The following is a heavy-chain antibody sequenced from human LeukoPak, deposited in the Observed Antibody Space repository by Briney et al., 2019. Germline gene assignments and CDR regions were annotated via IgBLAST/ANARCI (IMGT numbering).Heavy chain of an antibody. CDR1: GYTLTELS. CDR2: FDPEDGET. CDR3: ATASSRLRLGELWLRFDY. V-gene: IGHV1-24*01. J-gene: IGHJ4*02. Sequence: ASVKVSCKVSGYTLTELSMHWVRQAPGKGLEWMGGFDPEDGETIYAQKFRGRVTMTEDTSTDTAYMELSSLSSEDTAVYYCATASSRLRLGELWLRFDYWGQGTLVTVSS. D-gene: IGHD3-16*01.